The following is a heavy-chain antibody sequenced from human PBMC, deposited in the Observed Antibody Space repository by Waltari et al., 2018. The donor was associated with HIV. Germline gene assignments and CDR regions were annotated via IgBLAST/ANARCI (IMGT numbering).Heavy chain of an antibody. CDR1: GGAFAGSTHH. Sequence: QLRLQRSGPGLVNPSGTLSASCSGSGGAFAGSTHHWAWIRQAPGKCPACIGRPSYTGDTYYNPSLSRRVSISVDTSENQLTLNVTSVTAADTAVYYCASQFAYYNCWSFYSTAEYCQDWGQGSLVTVSS. CDR2: PSYTGDT. CDR3: ASQFAYYNCWSFYSTAEYCQD. J-gene: IGHJ1*01. V-gene: IGHV4-39*01. D-gene: IGHD3-3*01.